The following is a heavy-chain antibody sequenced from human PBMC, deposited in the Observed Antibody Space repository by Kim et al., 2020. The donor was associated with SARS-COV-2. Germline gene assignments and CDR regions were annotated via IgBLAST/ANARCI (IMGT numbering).Heavy chain of an antibody. V-gene: IGHV1-18*01. Sequence: ASVKVSCKASGYTFTSYGISWVRQAPGQGLEWMGWISAYNGNTNYAQKLQGRVTMTTDTSTSTAYMELRSLRSDDTAVYYCARGNIVVVPAARTPFDYWGQGTLVTVSS. CDR1: GYTFTSYG. J-gene: IGHJ4*02. CDR2: ISAYNGNT. CDR3: ARGNIVVVPAARTPFDY. D-gene: IGHD2-2*01.